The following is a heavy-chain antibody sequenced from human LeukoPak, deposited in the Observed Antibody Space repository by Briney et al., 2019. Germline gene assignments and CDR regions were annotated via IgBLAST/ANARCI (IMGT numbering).Heavy chain of an antibody. Sequence: SETLSLTCTVSGGSISSYYWIWIRQPPGKGLEWIGYIYYSGSTNYNPSLKSRVTISVDTSKNQFSLKLSSVAAADTALYFCARGMSAAYDYNWFDSWGQGTLVTVSS. CDR1: GGSISSYY. J-gene: IGHJ5*01. CDR2: IYYSGST. V-gene: IGHV4-59*12. D-gene: IGHD5-12*01. CDR3: ARGMSAAYDYNWFDS.